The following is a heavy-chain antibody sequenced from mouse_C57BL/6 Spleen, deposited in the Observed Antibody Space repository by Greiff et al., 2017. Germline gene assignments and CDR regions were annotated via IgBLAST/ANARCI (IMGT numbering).Heavy chain of an antibody. V-gene: IGHV5-6*01. D-gene: IGHD1-1*01. J-gene: IGHJ4*01. Sequence: EVKLQESGGDLVKPGGSLKLSCAASGFTFSSYGMSWVRQTPDKRLGWVATISSGGSYTYYPDSVKGRFTISRDNAKNTLYLQMSSLKSEDTAMYYCARHRTTVVADYAMDYWGQGTSVTVSS. CDR2: ISSGGSYT. CDR3: ARHRTTVVADYAMDY. CDR1: GFTFSSYG.